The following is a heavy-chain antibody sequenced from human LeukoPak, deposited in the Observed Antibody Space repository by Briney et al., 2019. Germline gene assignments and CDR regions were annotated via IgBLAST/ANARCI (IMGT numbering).Heavy chain of an antibody. Sequence: SETLSLTCTVSGGSISSYSWSWIRQSPGKGLEWIAYISYSENTKYNPTLESRLIISVDTSENQISLKLSSVTAADTAVYYCARAGVRGVKAYYFDYWGQGTVVTVSS. V-gene: IGHV4-59*01. D-gene: IGHD3-10*01. J-gene: IGHJ4*02. CDR1: GGSISSYS. CDR2: ISYSENT. CDR3: ARAGVRGVKAYYFDY.